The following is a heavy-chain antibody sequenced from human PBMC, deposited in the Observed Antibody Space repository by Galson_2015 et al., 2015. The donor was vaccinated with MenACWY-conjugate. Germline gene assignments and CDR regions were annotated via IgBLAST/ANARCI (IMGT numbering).Heavy chain of an antibody. J-gene: IGHJ4*02. V-gene: IGHV3-30*02. CDR2: IRHDGSNK. Sequence: SLRLSCAASGFTFSIYGMHWVRQAPGRGLEWLAFIRHDGSNKYYADSVKGRFTISRDNSKNTLYLQMSSLRTEDTAVYYCAKATGITPTGAFDYWGQGTLVPVSS. D-gene: IGHD7-27*01. CDR1: GFTFSIYG. CDR3: AKATGITPTGAFDY.